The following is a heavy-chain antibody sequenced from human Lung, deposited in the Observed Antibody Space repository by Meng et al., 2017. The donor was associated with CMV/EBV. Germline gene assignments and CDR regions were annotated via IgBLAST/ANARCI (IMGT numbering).Heavy chain of an antibody. CDR3: AKDRIAVVPKGGLIRPRVDYYYGMDV. D-gene: IGHD6-19*01. CDR2: IRYDGSNK. Sequence: GESLKISCAASGFTFSRNAMHWVRQAPGKGLEWVAFIRYDGSNKYYADSVKGRFTISRDNSKNTVYVQMNSLRAEDTAVYYCAKDRIAVVPKGGLIRPRVDYYYGMDVWGQGTTVIVSS. V-gene: IGHV3-30*02. J-gene: IGHJ6*02. CDR1: GFTFSRNA.